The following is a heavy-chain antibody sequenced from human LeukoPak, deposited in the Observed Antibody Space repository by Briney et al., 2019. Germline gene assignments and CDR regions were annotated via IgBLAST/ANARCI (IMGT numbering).Heavy chain of an antibody. CDR2: IYYSGST. Sequence: PSETLSPTCTVSGGSISSSSYYWGWIRQPPGKGLEWIGSIYYSGSTYYNPSLKSRVTISVDTSKNQFSLKLTSVTAADTAVYYCARHPQSYSSGWQYYYYYYMDVWGKGPTVTISS. J-gene: IGHJ6*03. D-gene: IGHD6-19*01. CDR1: GGSISSSSYY. V-gene: IGHV4-39*01. CDR3: ARHPQSYSSGWQYYYYYYMDV.